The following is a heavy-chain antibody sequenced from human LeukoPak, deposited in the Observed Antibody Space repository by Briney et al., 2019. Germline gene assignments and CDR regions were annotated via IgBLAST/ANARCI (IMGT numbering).Heavy chain of an antibody. CDR1: EFTFSSYG. CDR2: IDPSTTNI. Sequence: GGSLRLSCVASEFTFSSYGMNWVRQAPGKGLEWVSYIDPSTTNIHYADSVKGRFTISRDNAKNTLYLQMNSLRAEDTAVYYCTTVFDRWGQGTLVTVSS. V-gene: IGHV3-48*04. D-gene: IGHD4-17*01. CDR3: TTVFDR. J-gene: IGHJ4*02.